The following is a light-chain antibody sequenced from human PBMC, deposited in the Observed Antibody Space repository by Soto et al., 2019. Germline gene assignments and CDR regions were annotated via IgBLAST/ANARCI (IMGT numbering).Light chain of an antibody. CDR2: EGS. Sequence: SALTQPASVSGSPGQSITISCTGTSGDVGTYNLVSWYQHHPGKAPTLMIYEGSNRPSGVSHRFSGSQSGNTASLTISGLQAEDEADYYCSSYAGAVAFGGGTKLTVL. CDR1: SGDVGTYNL. J-gene: IGLJ2*01. CDR3: SSYAGAVA. V-gene: IGLV2-23*01.